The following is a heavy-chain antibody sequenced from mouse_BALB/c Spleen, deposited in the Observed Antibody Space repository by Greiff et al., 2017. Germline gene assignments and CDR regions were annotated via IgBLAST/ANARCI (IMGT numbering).Heavy chain of an antibody. D-gene: IGHD3-2*02. V-gene: IGHV1S81*02. J-gene: IGHJ3*01. CDR1: GYTFTSYW. CDR3: ARRLFFAY. Sequence: QVQLKQPGAELVKPGASVKLSCKASGYTFTSYWMHWVKQRPGQGLEWIGEINPSNGRTNYNEKFKSKATLTVDKSSSTAYMQLSSLTSEDSAVYYCARRLFFAYWGQGTLVTGSA. CDR2: INPSNGRT.